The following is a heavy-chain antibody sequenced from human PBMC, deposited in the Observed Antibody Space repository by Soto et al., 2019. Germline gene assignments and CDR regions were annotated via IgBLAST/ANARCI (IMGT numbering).Heavy chain of an antibody. D-gene: IGHD3-10*01. CDR3: AHVLTPFGFISSSRRTYYYYYMDV. CDR2: LYGDGSR. CDR1: GFSLSASASGVG. V-gene: IGHV2-5*02. J-gene: IGHJ6*03. Sequence: QITLRESGPSLVKPTETLTLTCSFSGFSLSASASGVGVAWIRQPPGEALECLTLLYGDGSRRYSPSLKNRVTVTKVTSKNQVVLTMSNVDPVDTATYYCAHVLTPFGFISSSRRTYYYYYMDVWGSGTTVTVSS.